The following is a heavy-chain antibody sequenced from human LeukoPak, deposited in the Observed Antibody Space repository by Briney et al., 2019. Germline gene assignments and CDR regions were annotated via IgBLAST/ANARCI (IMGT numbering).Heavy chain of an antibody. CDR1: GGSFSGYY. CDR2: INHSGST. D-gene: IGHD1-26*01. CDR3: ARRIRACRFDY. V-gene: IGHV4-34*01. Sequence: PSETLSLTCAVYGGSFSGYYWSWIRQPPGKGLEWIGEINHSGSTNYNPSLKSRVTISVDTSKNQFSLKLSSVTAADTAVYYCARRIRACRFDYWGQGTLVTVSS. J-gene: IGHJ4*02.